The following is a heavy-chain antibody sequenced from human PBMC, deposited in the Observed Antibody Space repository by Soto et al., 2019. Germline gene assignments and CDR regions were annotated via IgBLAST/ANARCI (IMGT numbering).Heavy chain of an antibody. CDR2: INPNSGGT. CDR3: ARDFGSAMIVVVAPTNWFDP. CDR1: GYTFTGYY. J-gene: IGHJ5*02. Sequence: ASVKVSCKASGYTFTGYYMRWVRQAPGQGLEWMGWINPNSGGTNYAQKFQGRVTMTRDTSISTAYMELSRLRSDDTAVYYCARDFGSAMIVVVAPTNWFDPWGQGTLVTVSS. D-gene: IGHD3-22*01. V-gene: IGHV1-2*02.